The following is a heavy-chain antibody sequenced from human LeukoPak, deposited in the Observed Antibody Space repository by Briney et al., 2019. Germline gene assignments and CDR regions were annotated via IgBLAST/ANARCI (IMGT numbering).Heavy chain of an antibody. CDR2: INPNGHP. CDR3: ARDRARYCSSTSCYAVDS. D-gene: IGHD2-2*01. V-gene: IGHV4-34*01. CDR1: GGSFTEYY. J-gene: IGHJ4*02. Sequence: SETLSLTCAVYGGSFTEYYWSWIRQPPGKGLEWIGEINPNGHPNYNPSLESRVTMSIDTSKNQFSLKLTSLTAADTAVYYCARDRARYCSSTSCYAVDSWGQGTLVTVSS.